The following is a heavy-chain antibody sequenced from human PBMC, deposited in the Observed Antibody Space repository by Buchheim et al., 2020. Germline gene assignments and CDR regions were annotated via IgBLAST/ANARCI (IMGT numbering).Heavy chain of an antibody. CDR1: GFTFSSYE. D-gene: IGHD3-22*01. CDR3: ARGGPTTYYYDSSGYYSATTEYFQH. J-gene: IGHJ1*01. Sequence: EVQLVESGGGLVQPGGSLRLSCAASGFTFSSYEMNWVRQAPGKGLEWVSYISSIGSTIYYADSVKGLFTISRDNAKNSLYLQMNSLRAEDTAVYYCARGGPTTYYYDSSGYYSATTEYFQHWGQGTL. CDR2: ISSIGSTI. V-gene: IGHV3-48*03.